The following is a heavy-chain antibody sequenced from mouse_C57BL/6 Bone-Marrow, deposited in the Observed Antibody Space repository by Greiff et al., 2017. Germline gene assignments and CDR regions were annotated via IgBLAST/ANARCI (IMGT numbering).Heavy chain of an antibody. J-gene: IGHJ1*03. CDR3: ARWGYGNPWYFDV. V-gene: IGHV1-50*01. CDR2: IDPSDSYT. Sequence: VQLQQPGAELVKPGASVKLSCKASGYTFTSYWMQWVKQRPGQGLEWIGEIDPSDSYTNYNQKFKGKATLTVDTSSSTAYMQRSSLTSEDSAVYYCARWGYGNPWYFDVWGTGTTVTVSS. CDR1: GYTFTSYW. D-gene: IGHD1-1*01.